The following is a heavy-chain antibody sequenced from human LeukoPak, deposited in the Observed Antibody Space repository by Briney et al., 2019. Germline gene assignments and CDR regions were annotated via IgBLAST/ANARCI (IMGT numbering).Heavy chain of an antibody. CDR2: INAGNGNT. Sequence: GASVKVSCKASGYTFTSYAMHWVRQAPGQSLEWMGWINAGNGNTKYSQKFQGRVTITRDTSASTAYMELSSLRSEDTAVYYCARPYDYVWGSYDYWGQGTLVTVSS. V-gene: IGHV1-3*01. CDR3: ARPYDYVWGSYDY. CDR1: GYTFTSYA. D-gene: IGHD3-16*01. J-gene: IGHJ4*02.